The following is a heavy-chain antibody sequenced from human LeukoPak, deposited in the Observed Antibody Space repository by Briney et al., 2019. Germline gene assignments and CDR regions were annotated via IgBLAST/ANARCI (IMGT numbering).Heavy chain of an antibody. CDR3: ERARAGTGSDY. D-gene: IGHD6-13*01. Sequence: PGGSLRLSCAASGFTFSSYWMHWVRQAPGKGLVWISRINSDGSSTSYADSVKGRFTISRDNAKNTLYLQMNSLRAEDTAVYYCERARAGTGSDYWGQGTLVTVSS. CDR2: INSDGSST. J-gene: IGHJ4*02. CDR1: GFTFSSYW. V-gene: IGHV3-74*01.